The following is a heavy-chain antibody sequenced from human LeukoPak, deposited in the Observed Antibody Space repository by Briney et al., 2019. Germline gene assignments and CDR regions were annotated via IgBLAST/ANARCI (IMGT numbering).Heavy chain of an antibody. J-gene: IGHJ3*02. V-gene: IGHV3-53*01. CDR3: ARERAGLLSGDAFDI. D-gene: IGHD2/OR15-2a*01. Sequence: GGSLRLSCAASGFTVSSNYMSWVRQAPGKGLEWVSVIYSGGSTYYADSVKGRFTISRDNSKNTLYLQMNSLRAEDTAVYYCARERAGLLSGDAFDIWGQGTMVTVSS. CDR2: IYSGGST. CDR1: GFTVSSNY.